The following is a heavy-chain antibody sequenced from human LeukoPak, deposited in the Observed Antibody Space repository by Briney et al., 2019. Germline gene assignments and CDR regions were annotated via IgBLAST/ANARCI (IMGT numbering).Heavy chain of an antibody. J-gene: IGHJ4*02. D-gene: IGHD3-16*01. CDR1: GGSISSSSYY. CDR3: ARLYLWPYFDY. V-gene: IGHV4-39*01. CDR2: IYYSGST. Sequence: SETLSLTCTVSGGSISSSSYYWGWIRQPPGKGLEWIGSIYYSGSTYYNPSLKSRVTISVDTSKNQFSLKLSSVTAADTAVYYCARLYLWPYFDYWGQGTLVTVSS.